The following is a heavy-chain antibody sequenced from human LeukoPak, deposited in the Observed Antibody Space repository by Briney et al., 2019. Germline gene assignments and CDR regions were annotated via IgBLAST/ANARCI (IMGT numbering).Heavy chain of an antibody. V-gene: IGHV3-9*01. CDR1: GFTFDDYA. CDR3: AKDSTSSRCHWFDP. D-gene: IGHD6-6*01. Sequence: PGGSLRLSCAASGFTFDDYAMHWVRQAPGKGLEWVSGISWNSGSIGYADSVKGRFTISRDNAKNSLYLQMNSLRAEDTALYYCAKDSTSSRCHWFDPWGQGTLVTVSS. CDR2: ISWNSGSI. J-gene: IGHJ5*02.